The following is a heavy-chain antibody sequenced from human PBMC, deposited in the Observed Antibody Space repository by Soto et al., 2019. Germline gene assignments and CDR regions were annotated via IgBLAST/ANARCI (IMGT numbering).Heavy chain of an antibody. CDR1: GGSIRSYY. J-gene: IGHJ5*02. V-gene: IGHV4-59*01. CDR3: ARDLLGWFDP. Sequence: PSETLSLTCTVAGGSIRSYYWSWIRQPPGKGLEWIGYIYYSGSTNYNPSLKSRVTISVDTSKNQFSLKLSSVTAADTAVYYCARDLLGWFDPWGQGTQVTVSS. CDR2: IYYSGST.